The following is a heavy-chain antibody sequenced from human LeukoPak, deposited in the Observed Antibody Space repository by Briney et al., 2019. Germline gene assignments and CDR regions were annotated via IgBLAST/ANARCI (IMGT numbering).Heavy chain of an antibody. J-gene: IGHJ4*02. V-gene: IGHV3-43*02. CDR1: GFTFDDYA. D-gene: IGHD3-22*01. CDR3: ARPLSYYYDSSGPQGY. Sequence: GGSLRLSCAASGFTFDDYAMHWVRQAPGKGLEWVSLISGDGGSTYYADSVKGRFTISRDNAKNSLYLQMNSLRAEDTAVYYCARPLSYYYDSSGPQGYWGQGTLVTVSS. CDR2: ISGDGGST.